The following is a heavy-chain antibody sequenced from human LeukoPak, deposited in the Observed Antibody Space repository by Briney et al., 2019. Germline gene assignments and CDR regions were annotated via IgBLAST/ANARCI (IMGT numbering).Heavy chain of an antibody. J-gene: IGHJ1*01. V-gene: IGHV4-4*07. CDR1: GGSISSYY. CDR3: ARDYGDYEGYFQH. CDR2: IYTSGSI. D-gene: IGHD4-17*01. Sequence: SETLSLTCTVSGGSISSYYWSWIRQLAGKGLEWIGRIYTSGSITYNPSLKSRVTISVDTSKNQFSLKLSSVTAADTAVYYCARDYGDYEGYFQHWGQGTLVTVSS.